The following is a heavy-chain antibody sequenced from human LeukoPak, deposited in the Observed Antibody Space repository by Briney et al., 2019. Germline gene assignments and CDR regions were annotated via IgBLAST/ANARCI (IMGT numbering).Heavy chain of an antibody. CDR3: AREFLNYDYVWGSYPVFDY. CDR2: ISAYNGNT. CDR1: GYTFTSYG. J-gene: IGHJ4*02. V-gene: IGHV1-18*01. D-gene: IGHD3-16*02. Sequence: GASVKVSCKASGYTFTSYGISWVRQAPGQGLEWMGWISAYNGNTNYAQKLQGRVTMTTDTSTSTAYMELRSLRSDDTAVYYCAREFLNYDYVWGSYPVFDYWGQGTLVTVSS.